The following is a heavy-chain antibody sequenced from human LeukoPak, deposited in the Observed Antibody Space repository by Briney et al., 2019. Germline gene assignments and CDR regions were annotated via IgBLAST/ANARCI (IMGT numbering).Heavy chain of an antibody. CDR2: INSDGSST. Sequence: GGSLRLSCAASEFTFSSYWMHWVRQAPGKGLVWVSRINSDGSSTSYADSVKGRFTISRDNAKNTLYLQMNSLRAEDTAVYYCARQECSGGSCEYYYYYYYMDVWGKGTTVTVSS. V-gene: IGHV3-74*01. CDR1: EFTFSSYW. CDR3: ARQECSGGSCEYYYYYYYMDV. J-gene: IGHJ6*03. D-gene: IGHD2-15*01.